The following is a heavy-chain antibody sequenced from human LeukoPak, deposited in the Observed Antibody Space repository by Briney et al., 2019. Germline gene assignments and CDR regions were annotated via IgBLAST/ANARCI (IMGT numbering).Heavy chain of an antibody. V-gene: IGHV4-61*01. D-gene: IGHD3-9*01. CDR3: ARGQNDDILTGYYYYYYYMDV. Sequence: SETLSLTCTVSGGSISSTSYYWSWIRQPPGKGLEWIGYIYYSGSTNYNPSLKSRVTISVDTSKNQFSLKLSSVTAADTAVYYCARGQNDDILTGYYYYYYYMDVWGKGTTVTISS. CDR2: IYYSGST. CDR1: GGSISSTSYY. J-gene: IGHJ6*03.